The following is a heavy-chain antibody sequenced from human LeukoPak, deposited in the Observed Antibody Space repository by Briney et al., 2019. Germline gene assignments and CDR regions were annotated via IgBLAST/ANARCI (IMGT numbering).Heavy chain of an antibody. V-gene: IGHV3-73*01. D-gene: IGHD3-16*01. Sequence: TGGSLRLSCAASGFTFSGSAMHWVRQASGKGLEGVGRIRSKANSYATAYAASVKGRFTISRDDSKNTAYLQMNSLKTEDTAVYYCTRAGDDYVWEDFDYWGQGTLVTVSS. CDR2: IRSKANSYAT. J-gene: IGHJ4*02. CDR3: TRAGDDYVWEDFDY. CDR1: GFTFSGSA.